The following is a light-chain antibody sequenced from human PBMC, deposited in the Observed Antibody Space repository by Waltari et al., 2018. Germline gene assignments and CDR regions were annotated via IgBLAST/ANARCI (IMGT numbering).Light chain of an antibody. V-gene: IGKV3-20*01. J-gene: IGKJ1*01. Sequence: EIVLTQSPGTLSLSPGERATLSCKASQSVSSSYLAWYQQKPGQAPRLLIYGASSRATGIPDRFSGSGSGTDFTLTISRREFEYFAVYYCLQYGYSPKTFGQRTKVEIK. CDR2: GAS. CDR3: LQYGYSPKT. CDR1: QSVSSSY.